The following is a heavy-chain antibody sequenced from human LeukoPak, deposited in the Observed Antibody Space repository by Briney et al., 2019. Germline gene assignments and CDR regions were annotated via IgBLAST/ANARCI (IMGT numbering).Heavy chain of an antibody. V-gene: IGHV1-69*02. CDR2: IIPILGIA. CDR3: ARAVRGVDTAMVGYNWFDP. Sequence: SVKVSXKASGGTFSSYTISWVRQAPGQGLEWMGRIIPILGIANYAQKFQGRVTITADKSTSTAYMELSSLRSEDTAVYYCARAVRGVDTAMVGYNWFDPWGQGTLVTVSS. CDR1: GGTFSSYT. J-gene: IGHJ5*02. D-gene: IGHD5-18*01.